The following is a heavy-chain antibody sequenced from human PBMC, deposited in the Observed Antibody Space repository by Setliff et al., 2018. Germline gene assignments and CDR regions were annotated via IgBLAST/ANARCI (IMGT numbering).Heavy chain of an antibody. Sequence: ASVKVSCKASGGPLNSYSFSWVRQAPGQGLEWMGRIIPVLDITRYSQKFQGRVTITADKSTGIIYMELTSLRSDDTAVYYCARHPPPPNYFDIGALDSWGQGTQVTVSS. J-gene: IGHJ4*02. CDR3: ARHPPPPNYFDIGALDS. V-gene: IGHV1-69*02. CDR2: IIPVLDIT. D-gene: IGHD3-22*01. CDR1: GGPLNSYS.